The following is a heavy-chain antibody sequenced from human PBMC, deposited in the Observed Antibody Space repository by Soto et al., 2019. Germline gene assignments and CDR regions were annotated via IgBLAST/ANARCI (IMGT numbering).Heavy chain of an antibody. D-gene: IGHD2-21*01. CDR2: THHSGRT. V-gene: IGHV4-4*02. J-gene: IGHJ5*02. CDR1: GGSMSSSNW. CDR3: ARETYRHYVRYFDP. Sequence: SETLSLTCTVSGGSMSSSNWWNWVRQPPGKGLEWIGETHHSGRTNYNPSLKSRVTISVDKSKNHFSLKVSSVTAADTAVYYCARETYRHYVRYFDPWGQAIQVTVSS.